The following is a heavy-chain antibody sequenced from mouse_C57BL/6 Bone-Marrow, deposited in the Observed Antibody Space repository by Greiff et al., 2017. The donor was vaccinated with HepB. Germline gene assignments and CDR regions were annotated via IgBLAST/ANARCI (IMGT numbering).Heavy chain of an antibody. J-gene: IGHJ2*01. D-gene: IGHD1-2*01. V-gene: IGHV1-80*01. CDR2: IYPEDGDT. Sequence: VQLKQSGAELVKPGASVKISCKASGYAFSSYWMNWVKQRPGKGLEWIVQIYPEDGDTNYNGKFKGKATLTADKSSSTAYMQLSSLTSEDSAVYFCARITTAIFDYWGQGTTLTVSS. CDR3: ARITTAIFDY. CDR1: GYAFSSYW.